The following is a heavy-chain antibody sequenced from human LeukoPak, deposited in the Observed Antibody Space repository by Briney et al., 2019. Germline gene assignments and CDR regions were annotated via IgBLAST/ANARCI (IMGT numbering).Heavy chain of an antibody. CDR1: GGSISTYY. D-gene: IGHD3-10*01. CDR3: ARVGSGSFDY. CDR2: IYYSGNT. Sequence: SETLSLTCTASGGSISTYYWSWIRQPPGKGLEWIGYIYYSGNTNCNPSLKSRVTISIDTSKNQFSLKLSSVTAADTAVYYCARVGSGSFDYWGQGTLVTVSS. V-gene: IGHV4-59*01. J-gene: IGHJ4*02.